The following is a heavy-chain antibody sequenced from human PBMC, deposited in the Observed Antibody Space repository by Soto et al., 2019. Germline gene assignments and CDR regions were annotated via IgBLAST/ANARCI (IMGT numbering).Heavy chain of an antibody. CDR1: GDSISGDAYY. D-gene: IGHD1-26*01. CDR3: AGGRNLGWISSFHHNWFDP. CDR2: IFHSGTT. Sequence: SETLSLTCSVSGDSISGDAYYWAWIRQPPGQGLEWIGSIFHSGTTYYDPSLKSRVTISVDTSYNEFSLRLTSVTAADTAVYYCAGGRNLGWISSFHHNWFDPWGQGTLVTVSS. V-gene: IGHV4-39*02. J-gene: IGHJ5*02.